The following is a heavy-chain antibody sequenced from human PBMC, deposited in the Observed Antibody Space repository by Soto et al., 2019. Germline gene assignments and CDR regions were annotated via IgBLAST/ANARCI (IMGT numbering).Heavy chain of an antibody. CDR2: ISATTGNT. CDR3: AIESDGGY. V-gene: IGHV3-23*01. CDR1: GFNFSTFT. Sequence: EVRLLESGGGLVQPGGSLRLSCAASGFNFSTFTMIWVRQAPGKGLEWVSGISATTGNTYYADSVKGRFTISRDNFENTLFLQMNNLRAEDTALYYCAIESDGGYWDQGTLVTVSS. J-gene: IGHJ4*02. D-gene: IGHD2-21*01.